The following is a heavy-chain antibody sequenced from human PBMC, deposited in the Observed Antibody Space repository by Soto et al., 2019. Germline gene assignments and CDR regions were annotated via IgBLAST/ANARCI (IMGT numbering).Heavy chain of an antibody. CDR1: GGSVNGYY. Sequence: SETLSLTCAVYGGSVNGYYWNWIRQPPGKGLEWIGEINHSGSTNYNPSLKSRVTISVDTSKNQFSLKLSSVTAADTAVYYCARPPTRSGYYYGMDVWGQGTTVTVSS. CDR3: ARPPTRSGYYYGMDV. CDR2: INHSGST. J-gene: IGHJ6*02. D-gene: IGHD1-26*01. V-gene: IGHV4-34*01.